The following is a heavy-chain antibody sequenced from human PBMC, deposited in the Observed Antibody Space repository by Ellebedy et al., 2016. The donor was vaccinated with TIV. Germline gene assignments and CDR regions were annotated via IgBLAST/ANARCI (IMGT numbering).Heavy chain of an antibody. Sequence: ASVKVSCKVSGYTLTELSMHWVRQAPGKGLEWMGGFDPEDGETIYAQKFQGRVTMTEDTSTDTAYLELRSLRSYDTAVYYCGRDRPRRWDYYGSGSYFPFDYWGQGTLVTVSS. CDR3: GRDRPRRWDYYGSGSYFPFDY. D-gene: IGHD3-10*01. CDR2: FDPEDGET. J-gene: IGHJ4*02. V-gene: IGHV1-24*01. CDR1: GYTLTELS.